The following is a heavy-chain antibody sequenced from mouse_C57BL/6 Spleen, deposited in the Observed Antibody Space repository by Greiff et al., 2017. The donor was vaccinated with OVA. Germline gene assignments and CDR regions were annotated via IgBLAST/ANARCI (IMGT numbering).Heavy chain of an antibody. Sequence: QVQLKQPGAELVKPGASVKLSCKASGYTFTSYWMHWVKQRPGRGLEWIGRIDPNSGGTKYNEKFKSKATLTVDKPSSTAYLQLSSLTSEDSAVYFCASYGSSPAWFAYWGEGTLVTVS. CDR3: ASYGSSPAWFAY. CDR1: GYTFTSYW. V-gene: IGHV1-72*01. J-gene: IGHJ3*01. CDR2: IDPNSGGT. D-gene: IGHD1-1*01.